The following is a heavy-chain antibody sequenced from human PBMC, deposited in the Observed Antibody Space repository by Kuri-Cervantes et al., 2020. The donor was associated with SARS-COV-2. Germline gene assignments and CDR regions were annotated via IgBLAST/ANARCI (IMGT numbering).Heavy chain of an antibody. Sequence: GSLRLSCTVSGGSISSHYWSWIRQPPGKGLERIGYIYYSGSTNYNPSLKSRVTISVDTSKNQFSLKLSSVTAADTAVYYCARAKSGGVPYYFDYWGQGTLVTVSS. V-gene: IGHV4-59*08. D-gene: IGHD3-3*01. CDR3: ARAKSGGVPYYFDY. J-gene: IGHJ4*02. CDR1: GGSISSHY. CDR2: IYYSGST.